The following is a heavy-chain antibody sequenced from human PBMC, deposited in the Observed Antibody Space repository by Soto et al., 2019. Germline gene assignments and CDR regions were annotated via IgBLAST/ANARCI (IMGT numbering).Heavy chain of an antibody. J-gene: IGHJ4*02. CDR1: GDSFTNTNW. CDR3: ANRSLRRLRFLETH. CDR2: IYHSGAT. Sequence: QVQLQESGPGLLKPSETLSLTCTVSGDSFTNTNWWWWVRQSPGQVLEWIGEIYHSGATNYNPSLKSRLTMSIATSKNEFSLKLSSVTAADTAVYYCANRSLRRLRFLETHWGQGTLVTVSS. D-gene: IGHD3-3*01. V-gene: IGHV4-4*02.